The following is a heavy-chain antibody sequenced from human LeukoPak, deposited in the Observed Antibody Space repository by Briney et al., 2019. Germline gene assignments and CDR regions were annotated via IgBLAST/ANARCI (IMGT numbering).Heavy chain of an antibody. CDR2: IYPGGSDT. CDR1: GYSFTSYW. Sequence: GESLKISCKGSGYSFTSYWIGWVRQMPGKGLEWMGIIYPGGSDTRYSPSFQGQVTISADKSISTAYLQWSSLKASDNAMYYCARRMYYYDSSGPFDYWGQGTLVTVSS. J-gene: IGHJ4*02. CDR3: ARRMYYYDSSGPFDY. V-gene: IGHV5-51*01. D-gene: IGHD3-22*01.